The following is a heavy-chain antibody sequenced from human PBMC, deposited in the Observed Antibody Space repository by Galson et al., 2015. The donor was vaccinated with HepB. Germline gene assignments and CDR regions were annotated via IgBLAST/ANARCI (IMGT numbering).Heavy chain of an antibody. V-gene: IGHV3-30*04. CDR1: GFTFSSYA. CDR3: ARDGYYGSGSPFDY. D-gene: IGHD3-10*01. J-gene: IGHJ4*02. CDR2: ISYDGTNK. Sequence: SLRLSCAASGFTFSSYAMHWVRQAPGKGLKWVAVISYDGTNKYYADSVKGRFTISRDNSKNILYLQMNSLRAEDTAVYYCARDGYYGSGSPFDYWGQGTLVTVSS.